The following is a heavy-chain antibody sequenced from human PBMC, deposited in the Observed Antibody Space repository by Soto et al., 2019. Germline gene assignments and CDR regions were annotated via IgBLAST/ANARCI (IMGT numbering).Heavy chain of an antibody. CDR1: GFTFSSYG. Sequence: QAQVVESGGGVVQPGRSLRLSCAASGFTFSSYGMHWVRQAPGKGLEWVTVIWSDGINKYYADSVKGRFTISRDNSKNTLYLQMNSLRAEDTAVYYCARAILNEYQPRYGMDVWGQGTTVTVSS. J-gene: IGHJ6*02. V-gene: IGHV3-33*01. CDR2: IWSDGINK. D-gene: IGHD2-2*01. CDR3: ARAILNEYQPRYGMDV.